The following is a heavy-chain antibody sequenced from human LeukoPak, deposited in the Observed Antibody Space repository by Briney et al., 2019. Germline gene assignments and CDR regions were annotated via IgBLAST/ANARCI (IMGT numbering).Heavy chain of an antibody. CDR1: GGSLSGYY. D-gene: IGHD4-17*01. Sequence: SETLSLTCAVYGGSLSGYYWSWIRQPPGKGLEWIGEINHSGSTNYNPSLKSRVTISVDTSKNQFSLKLSSVTAADTAVYYCARGGLRRWFDPWGQGTLVTVSS. CDR2: INHSGST. J-gene: IGHJ5*02. CDR3: ARGGLRRWFDP. V-gene: IGHV4-34*01.